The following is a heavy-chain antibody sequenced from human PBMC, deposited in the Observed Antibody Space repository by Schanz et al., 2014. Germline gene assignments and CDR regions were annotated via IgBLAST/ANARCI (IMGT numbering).Heavy chain of an antibody. V-gene: IGHV3-33*08. Sequence: QVQLVESGGGVVQPGGSLRLSCAASGFPFSSYALHWVRQAPGKGLEWVANIGYDGSEKYYVDSVKGRFTISRDNSKDTLYLQMSGLTPEDTAVYYCARGPIPIQGVPMDFWGQGTLVTVSS. D-gene: IGHD3-10*01. CDR1: GFPFSSYA. CDR2: IGYDGSEK. J-gene: IGHJ4*02. CDR3: ARGPIPIQGVPMDF.